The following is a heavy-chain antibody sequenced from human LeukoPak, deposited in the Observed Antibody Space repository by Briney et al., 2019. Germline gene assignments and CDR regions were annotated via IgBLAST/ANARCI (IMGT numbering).Heavy chain of an antibody. Sequence: SVKVSCKASGGTFSSYAISWVRRAPGQGLEWMGGIIPIFGTANCAQKFQGRVTITADKSTSTAYMELSSLRSEDTAVYYCAREKDIVVVPAARGGFDYWGQGTLVTVSS. CDR2: IIPIFGTA. J-gene: IGHJ4*02. CDR3: AREKDIVVVPAARGGFDY. V-gene: IGHV1-69*06. D-gene: IGHD2-2*01. CDR1: GGTFSSYA.